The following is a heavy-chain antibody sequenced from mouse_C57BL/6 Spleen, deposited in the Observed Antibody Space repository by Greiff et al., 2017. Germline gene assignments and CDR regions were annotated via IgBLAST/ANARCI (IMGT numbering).Heavy chain of an antibody. CDR1: GYTFTSYW. CDR3: ARYPLYYGSSNGAIDN. J-gene: IGHJ4*01. V-gene: IGHV1-53*01. CDR2: INPSNGGT. Sequence: QVQLQQPGTELVKPGASVKLSCKASGYTFTSYWMHWVKQRPGQGLEWIGKINPSNGGTNYNEKFKSKATLTVDKSSSTAYKQLSSLTSADTAVYYCARYPLYYGSSNGAIDNWGQRASLTVSS. D-gene: IGHD1-1*01.